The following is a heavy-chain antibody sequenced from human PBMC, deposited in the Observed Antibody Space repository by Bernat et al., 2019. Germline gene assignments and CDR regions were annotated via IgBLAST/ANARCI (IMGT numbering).Heavy chain of an antibody. CDR2: ISGSGGST. CDR1: GFTFSSYA. V-gene: IGHV3-23*01. Sequence: EVQLLESGGGLVQPGGSLRLSCAASGFTFSSYAMSWVRQAPGKGLEWVSAISGSGGSTYYADSVKGRFTISRDNSKNTLYLQMNSLRAEDTAVYYCAKVLELLWFGESSYYFDYWGQGTLVTVSS. J-gene: IGHJ4*02. D-gene: IGHD3-10*01. CDR3: AKVLELLWFGESSYYFDY.